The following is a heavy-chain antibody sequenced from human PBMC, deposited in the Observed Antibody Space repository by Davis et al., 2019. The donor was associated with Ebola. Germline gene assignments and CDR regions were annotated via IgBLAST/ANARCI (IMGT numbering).Heavy chain of an antibody. CDR3: AILGVRHSEDY. CDR2: ISDRSEHT. V-gene: IGHV3-23*01. D-gene: IGHD3-10*01. Sequence: GESLKISCAASGFTFSSYTMNWVRQAPGKGLEWVSTISDRSEHTHYADSVKGRFTLVRDNPRNKVFLQMNSLRVEDTAVYYCAILGVRHSEDYWGQGTQVTVSS. J-gene: IGHJ4*02. CDR1: GFTFSSYT.